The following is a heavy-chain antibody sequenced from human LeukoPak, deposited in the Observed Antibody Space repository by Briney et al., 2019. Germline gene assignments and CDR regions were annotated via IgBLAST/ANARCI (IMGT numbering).Heavy chain of an antibody. CDR2: VSAANNP. V-gene: IGHV1-3*01. J-gene: IGHJ4*02. D-gene: IGHD5-24*01. CDR3: AMSVEMPPIPSFDY. CDR1: GYIFTPHH. Sequence: ASVKVSCKTSGYIFTPHHIHWMRQAPGQGLELLGWVSAANNPEYSQRFQGRVVITRDASATTSYLELNSLRSEDTAVYYCAMSVEMPPIPSFDYWGQGTLVTVSS.